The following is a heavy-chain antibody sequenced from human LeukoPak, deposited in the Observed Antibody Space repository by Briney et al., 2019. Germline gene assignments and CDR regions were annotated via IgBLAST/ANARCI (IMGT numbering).Heavy chain of an antibody. CDR3: AREGGTAARGPFDY. CDR1: GGSISGYY. J-gene: IGHJ4*02. D-gene: IGHD6-6*01. Sequence: SETLSLTCTVSGGSISGYYWTWIRQPAGKGLEWIGRIYTSGSTNYNPSLKSRVTMSVDTSKNQFSLKLSSVTAADTAVYYCAREGGTAARGPFDYWGQGTLVTVSS. V-gene: IGHV4-4*07. CDR2: IYTSGST.